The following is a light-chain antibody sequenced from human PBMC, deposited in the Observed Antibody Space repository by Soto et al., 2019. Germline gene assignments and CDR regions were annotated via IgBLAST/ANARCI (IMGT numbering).Light chain of an antibody. CDR3: QQRYVWLT. Sequence: IVLTQSPATLSLSPGARATLSCRAGQSISTYLAWYQQKSGQAPRLLIYDASNRATGTPARFSGSGSGTDFTLTISSLEPEDSAVYYCQQRYVWLTFGGGTKVDIK. CDR1: QSISTY. CDR2: DAS. J-gene: IGKJ4*01. V-gene: IGKV3-11*01.